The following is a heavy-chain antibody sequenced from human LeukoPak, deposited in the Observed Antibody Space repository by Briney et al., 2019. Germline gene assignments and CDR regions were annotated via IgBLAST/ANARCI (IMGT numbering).Heavy chain of an antibody. CDR2: ISYDGSNK. D-gene: IGHD4-17*01. CDR3: ARDQFRTTVTISDY. Sequence: PGGSLRLSCAASGFTFSSYAMHWVRQAPGKGLEWVAVISYDGSNKYYADSVKGRFTISRDNSKNTLYLQMNSLRAEDTAVYYCARDQFRTTVTISDYWGQGTLVTVSS. CDR1: GFTFSSYA. J-gene: IGHJ4*02. V-gene: IGHV3-30*04.